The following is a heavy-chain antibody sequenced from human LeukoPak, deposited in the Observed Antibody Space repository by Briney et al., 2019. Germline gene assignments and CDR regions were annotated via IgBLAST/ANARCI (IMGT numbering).Heavy chain of an antibody. D-gene: IGHD6-19*01. CDR2: ISYSGST. J-gene: IGHJ5*02. CDR1: GDPISSYY. Sequence: SEILSLTCTVSGDPISSYYWRWIRQPPGKGMEWIGYISYSGSTNYNPSLKSRVTISVDTSKNQFSLKLNSVAAADTAVYYCARDSSGGYRGWFDPWGQGTLVT. CDR3: ARDSSGGYRGWFDP. V-gene: IGHV4-59*01.